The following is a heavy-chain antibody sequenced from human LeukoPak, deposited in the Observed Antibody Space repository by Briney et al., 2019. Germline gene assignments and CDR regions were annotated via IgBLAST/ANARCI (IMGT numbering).Heavy chain of an antibody. V-gene: IGHV1-46*01. CDR2: INPSGGSA. D-gene: IGHD6-13*01. Sequence: GASVKVSCKASGYTFTSYYMHWVRQAPGRGLEWMGIINPSGGSASYAQKLQGRVTMTRDTSTSTVYMELSSLRSEDTAVYYCAIAAAGTDFDYWGQGTLVTVSS. CDR1: GYTFTSYY. CDR3: AIAAAGTDFDY. J-gene: IGHJ4*02.